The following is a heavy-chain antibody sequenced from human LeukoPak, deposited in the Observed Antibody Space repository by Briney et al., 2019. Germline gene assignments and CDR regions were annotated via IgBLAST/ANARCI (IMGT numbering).Heavy chain of an antibody. CDR1: GFTFNRYA. Sequence: GGSLRLSCAASGFTFNRYAMRWVPHAPGKGLEWVSAISGSGGSTYYADSVKGRFTISRDNSKNTRYLQMNSLRAEDTAVYYCARTDAFDIWGQGTMVTVSS. J-gene: IGHJ3*02. CDR2: ISGSGGST. CDR3: ARTDAFDI. V-gene: IGHV3-23*01.